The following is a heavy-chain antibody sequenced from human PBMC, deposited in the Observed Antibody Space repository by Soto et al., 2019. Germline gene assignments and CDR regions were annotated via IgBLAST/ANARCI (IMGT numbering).Heavy chain of an antibody. V-gene: IGHV3-53*01. D-gene: IGHD1-26*01. CDR2: VFSGGST. Sequence: PRRSLRLSCAPSGFTVHGNYMSWVRQASGQGLEWVSVVFSGGSTYYADSVKGRFTISRDTSKNILSLQMNNLSAEDTAVYHCAKIQGVELVPLATVDWFDPWGQGSVVTVSS. CDR3: AKIQGVELVPLATVDWFDP. J-gene: IGHJ5*02. CDR1: GFTVHGNY.